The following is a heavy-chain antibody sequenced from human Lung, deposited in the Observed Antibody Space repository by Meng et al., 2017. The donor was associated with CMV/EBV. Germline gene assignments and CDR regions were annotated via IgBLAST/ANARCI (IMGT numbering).Heavy chain of an antibody. J-gene: IGHJ4*02. CDR2: FVNYVDT. CDR1: GYTFSSYR. D-gene: IGHD2-15*01. V-gene: IGHV1-18*01. Sequence: QVHLLTSGPGVNKPGGSVRFSCKASGYTFSSYRMCWVRQAPGQGLEWVGWFVNYVDTYPDPKFQGRVTMTTDTHTNTAFMELRSLTSDDTAVYYCASGTPGRSYCDYWGQGTLVTVSS. CDR3: ASGTPGRSYCDY.